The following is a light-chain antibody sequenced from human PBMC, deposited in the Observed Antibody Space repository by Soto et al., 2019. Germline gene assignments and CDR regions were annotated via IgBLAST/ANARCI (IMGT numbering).Light chain of an antibody. J-gene: IGKJ1*01. Sequence: DIPMTQSPSTLSASVGDRVTITCRASQSISIWLAWYQQKPGKAPKILIYKASSLESGVPSRFSGSGSGTDFTLTISSLQPDDFATYYCQQYSTYTPRTFGQGTKVEIK. CDR3: QQYSTYTPRT. V-gene: IGKV1-5*03. CDR2: KAS. CDR1: QSISIW.